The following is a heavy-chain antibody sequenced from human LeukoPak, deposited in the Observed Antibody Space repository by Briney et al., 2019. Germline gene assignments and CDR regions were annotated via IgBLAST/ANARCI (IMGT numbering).Heavy chain of an antibody. J-gene: IGHJ4*02. CDR1: GGTFSSYA. CDR3: ARSRADYDILTGYPYYFDY. V-gene: IGHV1-69*06. Sequence: SVKVSCKASGGTFSSYAISWVRQAPGQGLEWMGGIIPIFGTANYAQKFQGRVTITADKSTSTAYMELSSLRSEDTAVYYCARSRADYDILTGYPYYFDYWGQGTLVTVSS. D-gene: IGHD3-9*01. CDR2: IIPIFGTA.